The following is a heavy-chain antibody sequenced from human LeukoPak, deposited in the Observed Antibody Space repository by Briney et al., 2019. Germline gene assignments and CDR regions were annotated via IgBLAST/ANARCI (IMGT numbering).Heavy chain of an antibody. D-gene: IGHD2/OR15-2a*01. Sequence: EGSLRLSCAASGFTVSSSYMSWVRQAPGKGLEWVSVIYSGGTTNYADSVKGRFTISRDNSKNTLYLQMNSLRAEDTAVYYCARDRSEYYYYAMDVWGQGTTVTVSS. J-gene: IGHJ6*02. V-gene: IGHV3-66*02. CDR3: ARDRSEYYYYAMDV. CDR1: GFTVSSSY. CDR2: IYSGGTT.